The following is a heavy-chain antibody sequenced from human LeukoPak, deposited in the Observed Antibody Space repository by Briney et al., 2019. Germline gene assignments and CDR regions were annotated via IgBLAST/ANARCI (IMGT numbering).Heavy chain of an antibody. CDR1: GGSIGSYY. CDR3: ARGLYYYDSSGSDHYYYYYMDV. J-gene: IGHJ6*03. CDR2: IYTSGST. V-gene: IGHV4-4*07. Sequence: SETLSLTCTVSGGSIGSYYWSWIRQPAGKGLEWIGRIYTSGSTNYNPSLKSRVTMSVDTSKNQFSLKLSSVTAADTAVYYCARGLYYYDSSGSDHYYYYYMDVWGKGTTVTVSS. D-gene: IGHD3-22*01.